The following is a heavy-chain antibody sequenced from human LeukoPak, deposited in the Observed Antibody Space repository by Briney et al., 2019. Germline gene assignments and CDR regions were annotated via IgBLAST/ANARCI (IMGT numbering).Heavy chain of an antibody. V-gene: IGHV4-39*01. CDR2: VYYSGVT. Sequence: SETLSLTCSVAGASVYSGDYNWAWIRQPPGQSLEYIGAVYYSGVTFDNPSLSGRITMSVDTSKNQFSLNLASVTATDTAIYYCARRGVFGSDNYFEYWGQGILVIVSS. CDR3: ARRGVFGSDNYFEY. J-gene: IGHJ4*01. CDR1: GASVYSGDYN. D-gene: IGHD3-10*01.